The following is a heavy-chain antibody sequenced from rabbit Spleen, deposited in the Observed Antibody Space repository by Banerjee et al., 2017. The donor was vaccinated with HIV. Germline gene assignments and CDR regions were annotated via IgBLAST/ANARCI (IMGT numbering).Heavy chain of an antibody. CDR1: GFFFISSEY. J-gene: IGHJ6*01. D-gene: IGHD8-1*01. V-gene: IGHV1S40*01. CDR3: ARDTGSSFSSYGMDL. Sequence: QSLEESGGDLVKPGASLTLTCTASGFFFISSEYMCWVRQAPGKGLEWISCIASSSSGFTYSATWAKGRFTCSKTSSTTVTLQMTSLTVADTATYFCARDTGSSFSSYGMDLWGPGTLVTVS. CDR2: IASSSSGFT.